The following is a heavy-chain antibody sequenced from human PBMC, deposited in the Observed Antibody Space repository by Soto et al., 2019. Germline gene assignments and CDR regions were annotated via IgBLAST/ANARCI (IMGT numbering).Heavy chain of an antibody. CDR1: GGSINSYY. D-gene: IGHD2-8*02. CDR3: TRSSTGYAFDI. CDR2: VYYTGST. J-gene: IGHJ3*02. V-gene: IGHV4-59*01. Sequence: SETLSLTCTVSGGSINSYYWTWIRQPPGKGLEWVGYVYYTGSTSYNPSLRGRATISLDRSKNQFSLKLTSVTSADTAVYYCTRSSTGYAFDIWGQGTTVTVSS.